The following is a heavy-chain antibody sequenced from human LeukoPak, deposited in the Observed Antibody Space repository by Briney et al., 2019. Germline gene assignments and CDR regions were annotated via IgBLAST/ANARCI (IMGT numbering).Heavy chain of an antibody. V-gene: IGHV3-7*01. Sequence: PGGSLRLSCAASGFTFSSYWMSWVGQAPGKGVEWVANIKQDGSEKYYVDSVKGRFTISRDNAKNSLYLQMNSLRAEDTAVYYCARDYLGSSSGWYPRVYWGQGTLVTVSS. CDR1: GFTFSSYW. CDR2: IKQDGSEK. D-gene: IGHD6-19*01. CDR3: ARDYLGSSSGWYPRVY. J-gene: IGHJ4*02.